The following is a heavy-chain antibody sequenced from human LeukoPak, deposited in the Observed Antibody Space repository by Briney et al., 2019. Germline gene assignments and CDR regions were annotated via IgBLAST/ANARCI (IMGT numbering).Heavy chain of an antibody. Sequence: SETLSLTCTVSGGSISSYYWSWTRQPPGKGLEWIGRIYTSGSTNYNPSLKSRVTMSVDTSKNQFSLKLSSVTAADTAVYYCARDGYSYGFVDYWGQGTLVTVSS. CDR2: IYTSGST. J-gene: IGHJ4*02. V-gene: IGHV4-4*07. CDR1: GGSISSYY. D-gene: IGHD5-18*01. CDR3: ARDGYSYGFVDY.